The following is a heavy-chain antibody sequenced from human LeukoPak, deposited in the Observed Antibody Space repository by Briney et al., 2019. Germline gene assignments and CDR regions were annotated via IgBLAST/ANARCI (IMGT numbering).Heavy chain of an antibody. CDR2: ISDEGSSK. J-gene: IGHJ4*02. CDR3: AKDTYDFGSGTYPPDY. D-gene: IGHD3-10*01. Sequence: GGSLRLSCAASGFTFRNYAMHWVRQAPGKGLEWVGDISDEGSSKYYADSVKGRFTISRDNSKNTLYLQMNSLRTEDTAVYYCAKDTYDFGSGTYPPDYWGQGTLVTVSS. CDR1: GFTFRNYA. V-gene: IGHV3-30*18.